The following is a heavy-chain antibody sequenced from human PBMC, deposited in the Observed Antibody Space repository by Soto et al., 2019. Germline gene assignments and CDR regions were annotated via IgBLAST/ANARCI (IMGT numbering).Heavy chain of an antibody. V-gene: IGHV3-33*01. Sequence: SCKTSGFTFSSYGMHWVRQAPGKGLEWVAVIWYDGSNKYYADSVKGRFTISRDNSKNTLYLQMNSLRAEDTAVYYCARDRKLRALDYWGQGTLVTVSS. J-gene: IGHJ4*02. D-gene: IGHD1-26*01. CDR3: ARDRKLRALDY. CDR1: GFTFSSYG. CDR2: IWYDGSNK.